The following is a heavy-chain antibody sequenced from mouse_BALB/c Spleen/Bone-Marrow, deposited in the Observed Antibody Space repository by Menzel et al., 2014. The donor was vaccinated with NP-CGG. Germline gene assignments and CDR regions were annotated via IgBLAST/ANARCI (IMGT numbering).Heavy chain of an antibody. Sequence: VMLVESGPGLVAPSQSLSITCTVSGFSLTSYGVHWVRQPPGKGLEWLGVIWAGGSTNYNSALMSRLSISKDNSKSQVFLKTNSLQTDDTAMYYCARYGYFYAMDYWGQGTSVTVSS. V-gene: IGHV2-9*02. D-gene: IGHD2-2*01. J-gene: IGHJ4*01. CDR2: IWAGGST. CDR1: GFSLTSYG. CDR3: ARYGYFYAMDY.